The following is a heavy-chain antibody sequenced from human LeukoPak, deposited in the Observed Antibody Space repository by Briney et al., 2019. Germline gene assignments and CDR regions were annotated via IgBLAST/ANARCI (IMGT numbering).Heavy chain of an antibody. Sequence: PGGSLRLSCVASGFTLIRHWMSWVRQAPGKGLEWVANINEDGSAKNYVDSLKGRFTISRDNTKNSMYLQMNSLRAEDTAVYYCARDEPGYGEFLLYWGQGTLVTVSS. V-gene: IGHV3-7*01. CDR2: INEDGSAK. CDR3: ARDEPGYGEFLLY. D-gene: IGHD3-10*01. CDR1: GFTLIRHW. J-gene: IGHJ4*02.